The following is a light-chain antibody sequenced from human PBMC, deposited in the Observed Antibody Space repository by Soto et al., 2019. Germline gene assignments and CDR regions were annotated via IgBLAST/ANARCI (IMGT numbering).Light chain of an antibody. V-gene: IGKV3-20*01. Sequence: EIVLTQSPGTLSLSPGERATLSCRASQSVSSSYLAWYQQKPGQAPRLLIYGASSRATGIPDRFSGSGSGTDFTLTISRLEPEDFAVCYCQQYDNSPQTFGQGTKVEIK. J-gene: IGKJ1*01. CDR2: GAS. CDR1: QSVSSSY. CDR3: QQYDNSPQT.